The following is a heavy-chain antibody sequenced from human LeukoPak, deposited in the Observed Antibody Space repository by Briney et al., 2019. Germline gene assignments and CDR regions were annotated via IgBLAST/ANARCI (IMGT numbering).Heavy chain of an antibody. D-gene: IGHD3-22*01. Sequence: GGSLRLSCAASGFTFSNYWMNWVRQAPGKGLEWVANIKRDGSEKYYVDSVRGRFTISRDNVKNSLYLRLSSLKAEDTGIYYCARDVYYYDSSGHDFWGQGTLVTVSS. CDR3: ARDVYYYDSSGHDF. V-gene: IGHV3-7*01. J-gene: IGHJ4*02. CDR2: IKRDGSEK. CDR1: GFTFSNYW.